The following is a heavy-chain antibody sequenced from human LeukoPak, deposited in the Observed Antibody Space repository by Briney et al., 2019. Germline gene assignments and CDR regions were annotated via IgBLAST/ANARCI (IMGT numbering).Heavy chain of an antibody. CDR1: GGSISSSSYY. V-gene: IGHV4-39*07. CDR2: IYHSGST. CDR3: ASSEAAAGSDFDY. Sequence: SETLSLTCTVSGGSISSSSYYWGWIRQPPGKGLEWIGSIYHSGSTYYNPSLKSRVSISVDTSKNQFSLKLSSVTAADTAVYYCASSEAAAGSDFDYWGQGTLVTVSS. J-gene: IGHJ4*02. D-gene: IGHD6-13*01.